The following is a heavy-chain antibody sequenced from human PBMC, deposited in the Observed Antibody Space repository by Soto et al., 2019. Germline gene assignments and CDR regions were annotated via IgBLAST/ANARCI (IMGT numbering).Heavy chain of an antibody. J-gene: IGHJ1*01. CDR1: GFTFTNAW. CDR3: TTARGTYGAEYFQH. D-gene: IGHD4-17*01. V-gene: IGHV3-15*01. CDR2: IKSKTDGGTT. Sequence: KPWGSLRLSCAASGFTFTNAWMSWVRQAPGKGLEWVGRIKSKTDGGTTDYAAPVKGRFTISRDDSKNTLYLQMNSLKTEDTAVYYCTTARGTYGAEYFQHWGEGTLVTVSS.